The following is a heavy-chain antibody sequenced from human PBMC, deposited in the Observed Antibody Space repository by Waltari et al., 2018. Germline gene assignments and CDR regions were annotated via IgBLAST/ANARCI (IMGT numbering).Heavy chain of an antibody. V-gene: IGHV4-34*01. CDR1: GESLSDHY. Sequence: QVQLQQWGEGLLKPSETLSLTCAVYGESLSDHYWTWLRQPPGPGREWIGEISHGGSTNYNPSLKSRVTISVDTSKKQFSLKLSSVTAADTAVYYCARGPMLDYGADSGHYYYGLDVWGQGTTVTVSS. D-gene: IGHD4-17*01. CDR2: ISHGGST. J-gene: IGHJ6*02. CDR3: ARGPMLDYGADSGHYYYGLDV.